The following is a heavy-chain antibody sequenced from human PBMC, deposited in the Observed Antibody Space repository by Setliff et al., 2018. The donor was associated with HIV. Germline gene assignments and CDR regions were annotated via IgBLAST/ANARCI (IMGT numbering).Heavy chain of an antibody. J-gene: IGHJ6*02. CDR1: GYTFINYD. CDR2: INSYNGNT. CDR3: SRSGVPPYYYYGMDV. D-gene: IGHD3-10*01. V-gene: IGHV1-18*01. Sequence: GASVKVSCKASGYTFINYDIYWVRQAPGQGLEWMGWINSYNGNTKFAQKFQGRVTMTTDTSTTTAFMELRSLKADDTGIYYCSRSGVPPYYYYGMDVWGQGTTVTVSS.